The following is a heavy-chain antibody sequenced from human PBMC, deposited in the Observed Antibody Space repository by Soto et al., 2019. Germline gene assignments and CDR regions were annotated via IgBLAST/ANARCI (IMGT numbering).Heavy chain of an antibody. Sequence: ASVKVSCKASGYTLTVYAIHWVRHAPGQRLEWMGWINAGNGHTKYSQKFQGRVTITRDTSASTAYMELSSLRSEDTALYYCARAVAVPADFDYWGQGTLVTVSS. V-gene: IGHV1-3*01. CDR2: INAGNGHT. CDR3: ARAVAVPADFDY. CDR1: GYTLTVYA. D-gene: IGHD6-19*01. J-gene: IGHJ4*02.